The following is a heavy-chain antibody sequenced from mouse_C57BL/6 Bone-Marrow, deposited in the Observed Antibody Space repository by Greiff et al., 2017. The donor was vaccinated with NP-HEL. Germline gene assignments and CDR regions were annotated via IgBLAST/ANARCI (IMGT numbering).Heavy chain of an antibody. V-gene: IGHV1-69*01. D-gene: IGHD1-1*01. J-gene: IGHJ1*03. CDR2: IDPSDSYT. Sequence: LQQPGAELVMPGASVKLSCKASGYTFTSYWMHWVKQRPGQGLEWIGEIDPSDSYTNYNQKFKGKSTLTVDKSSSTAYMQLSSLTSEDSAVYYCARWPSNYYGSSYWYFDVWGTGTTVTVSS. CDR1: GYTFTSYW. CDR3: ARWPSNYYGSSYWYFDV.